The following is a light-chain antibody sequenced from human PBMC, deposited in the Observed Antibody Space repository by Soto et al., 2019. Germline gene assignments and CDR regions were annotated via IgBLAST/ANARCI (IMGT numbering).Light chain of an antibody. J-gene: IGLJ3*02. CDR3: VLYMGSGISV. CDR1: SGPVSTSYY. V-gene: IGLV8-61*01. CDR2: NTN. Sequence: QAVVTQEPSFSVSPGRTVTLTCGLSSGPVSTSYYPSWYQQTPGQAPRTLIYNTNTRSSGVPDRFSGSILGNKAALTITGAQADDESDYYCVLYMGSGISVFGGGTKPPS.